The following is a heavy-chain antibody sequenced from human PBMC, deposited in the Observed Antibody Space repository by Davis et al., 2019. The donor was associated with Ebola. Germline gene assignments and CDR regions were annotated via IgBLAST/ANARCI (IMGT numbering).Heavy chain of an antibody. CDR1: GGSISSGGYY. CDR2: IYYSGST. V-gene: IGHV4-61*08. CDR3: ARMPTVTADHWYFDL. D-gene: IGHD4-17*01. J-gene: IGHJ2*01. Sequence: SETLSLTCTVSGGSISSGGYYWSWIRQHPGKGLEWIGYIYYSGSTHYNPSLKSRVTTSVDTSKNQFSLNLSSVTAADTAVYYCARMPTVTADHWYFDLWGRGTLVTVSS.